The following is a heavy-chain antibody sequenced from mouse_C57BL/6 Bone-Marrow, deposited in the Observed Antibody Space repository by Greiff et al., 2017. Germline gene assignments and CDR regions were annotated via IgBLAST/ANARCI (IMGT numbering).Heavy chain of an antibody. CDR3: ARRRGTHYFDD. CDR1: GYTFTSYW. D-gene: IGHD3-3*01. J-gene: IGHJ2*01. CDR2: IYPSDSET. Sequence: QVQLQQPGAELVRPGSSVKLSCKASGYTFTSYWMDWVKQRPGQGLEWIGNIYPSDSETHYNQKFKDKATLTVDKSSSTAYMQLSSLTSEDSAVYYCARRRGTHYFDDWGQGTTLTVSS. V-gene: IGHV1-61*01.